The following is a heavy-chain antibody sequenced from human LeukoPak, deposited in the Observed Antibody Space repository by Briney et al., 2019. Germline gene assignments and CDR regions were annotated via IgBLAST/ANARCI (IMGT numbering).Heavy chain of an antibody. CDR2: IYHSGNT. V-gene: IGHV4-38-2*01. Sequence: SETLSLTCAVSGYSISSGYYWGWIRQPPGKGLEWIGSIYHSGNTYYNPSLKSRVTISVDTSKNQFSLNLSSVTAADTAVYYCARSPRPCSSTSCYAKTADGAFDIWGQGTMVTVSS. CDR1: GYSISSGYY. D-gene: IGHD2-2*01. CDR3: ARSPRPCSSTSCYAKTADGAFDI. J-gene: IGHJ3*02.